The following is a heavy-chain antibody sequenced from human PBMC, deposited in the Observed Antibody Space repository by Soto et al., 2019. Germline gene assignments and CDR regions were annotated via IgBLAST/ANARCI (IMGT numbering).Heavy chain of an antibody. CDR1: GYSFTSYW. CDR3: TRGWLAQYYFDY. V-gene: IGHV5-51*01. J-gene: IGHJ4*02. D-gene: IGHD6-19*01. Sequence: ESLKISCKGSGYSFTSYWIAWVRQMPGKGLEWMGIIYPGDSDTRYSPSFQGQVTISADKSISTAYLQWSSLEASDTAMYYCTRGWLAQYYFDYWGQRTRVIVSS. CDR2: IYPGDSDT.